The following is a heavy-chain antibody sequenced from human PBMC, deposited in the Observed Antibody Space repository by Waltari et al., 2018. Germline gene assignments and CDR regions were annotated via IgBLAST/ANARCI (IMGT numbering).Heavy chain of an antibody. J-gene: IGHJ4*02. V-gene: IGHV4-34*01. CDR1: GGSFSGYY. CDR3: ARAPTPIFDY. D-gene: IGHD4-17*01. Sequence: QVQLQQWGAGLLKPSETLSLTCAVYGGSFSGYYWSWIRQPPGKGLEWIGEINHSGSTNYNPSLKSRVTISVDTSKNQFSLKLSSVTAADTAVYYCARAPTPIFDYWGQGTLVTVSS. CDR2: INHSGST.